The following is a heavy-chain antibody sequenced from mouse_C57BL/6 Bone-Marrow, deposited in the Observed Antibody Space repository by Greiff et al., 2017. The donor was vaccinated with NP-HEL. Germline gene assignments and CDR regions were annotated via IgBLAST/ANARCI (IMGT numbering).Heavy chain of an antibody. CDR1: GYTFTDYY. J-gene: IGHJ4*01. Sequence: VQLKESGPVLVKPGASVKMSCKASGYTFTDYYMNWVKQSHGKSLEWIGVINPYNGGTSYNQKFKGKATLTVDKSSSTAYMELNSLTSEDSAVYYCARGDGYWEGDYWGQGTSVTVSS. CDR2: INPYNGGT. V-gene: IGHV1-19*01. CDR3: ARGDGYWEGDY. D-gene: IGHD2-3*01.